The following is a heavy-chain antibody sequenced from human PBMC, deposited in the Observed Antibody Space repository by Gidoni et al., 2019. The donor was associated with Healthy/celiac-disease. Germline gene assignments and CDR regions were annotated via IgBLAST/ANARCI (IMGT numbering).Heavy chain of an antibody. CDR3: ARDLTYYDILTGYYLTNWFDP. V-gene: IGHV1-18*01. Sequence: QVQLVQSGAEVKKPGASVKVSCQASGYPFTSYGISWVRQAPGQGLEWMGWISAYNGNTNYAQKLQGRVTMTTDTSTSTAYMELRSLRSDDTAVYYCARDLTYYDILTGYYLTNWFDPWGQGTLVTVSS. CDR1: GYPFTSYG. CDR2: ISAYNGNT. J-gene: IGHJ5*02. D-gene: IGHD3-9*01.